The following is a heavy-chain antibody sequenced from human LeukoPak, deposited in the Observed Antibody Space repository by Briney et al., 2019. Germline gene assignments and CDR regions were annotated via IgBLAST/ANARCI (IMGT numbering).Heavy chain of an antibody. Sequence: ASVKVSCKASGYTFTSYGISWVRQAPGQGLEWMGWISASNGNTNYAQKLQGRVTMTTDTSTSTAYMELRSLRSDDTAVYYCARGDNWNDVPWFDPWGQGTLVTVSS. D-gene: IGHD1-1*01. CDR3: ARGDNWNDVPWFDP. V-gene: IGHV1-18*01. CDR1: GYTFTSYG. CDR2: ISASNGNT. J-gene: IGHJ5*02.